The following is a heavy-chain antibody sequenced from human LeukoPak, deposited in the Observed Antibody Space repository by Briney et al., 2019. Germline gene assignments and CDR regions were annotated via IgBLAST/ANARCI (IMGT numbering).Heavy chain of an antibody. J-gene: IGHJ4*02. CDR1: GFTFSSYG. CDR2: ISGSGDST. V-gene: IGHV3-23*01. D-gene: IGHD2-21*02. Sequence: PGGSLRLSCAAPGFTFSSYGMHWVRQAPGKGLEWVSAISGSGDSTYYADSVKGRFTISRDNSKKTVSLQMNSLRGEDAAIYYCAKGRGADCSVDCSSRILDYWGQGTLVTVSS. CDR3: AKGRGADCSVDCSSRILDY.